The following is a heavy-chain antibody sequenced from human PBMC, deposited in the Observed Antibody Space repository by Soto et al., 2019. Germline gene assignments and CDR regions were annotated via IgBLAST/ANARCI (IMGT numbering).Heavy chain of an antibody. CDR1: GGTFSSYA. CDR3: ARGRTTDYYDSSGYYDY. Sequence: GASVKVSCKASGGTFSSYAISWVRQAPGQGLEWMGGIIPIFGTANYAQKFQGRVTITADESTSTAYMELSSLRSEGTAVYYCARGRTTDYYDSSGYYDYWGQGTLVTVSS. D-gene: IGHD3-22*01. CDR2: IIPIFGTA. J-gene: IGHJ4*02. V-gene: IGHV1-69*13.